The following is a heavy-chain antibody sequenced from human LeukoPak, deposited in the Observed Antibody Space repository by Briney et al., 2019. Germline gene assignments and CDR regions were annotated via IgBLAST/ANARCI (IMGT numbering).Heavy chain of an antibody. CDR2: ISWNSVII. J-gene: IGHJ4*02. V-gene: IGHV3-9*01. D-gene: IGHD3-22*01. CDR1: GFTFDEYA. CDR3: AKGYYYDSSGYYYPYYFDY. Sequence: GGSLRLSCAASGFTFDEYAIHWVRQAPGKGLEWVSGISWNSVIIGYADSVKGRFTISRDNSKNTLYLQMNSLRAEDTAVYYCAKGYYYDSSGYYYPYYFDYWGQGTLVTVSS.